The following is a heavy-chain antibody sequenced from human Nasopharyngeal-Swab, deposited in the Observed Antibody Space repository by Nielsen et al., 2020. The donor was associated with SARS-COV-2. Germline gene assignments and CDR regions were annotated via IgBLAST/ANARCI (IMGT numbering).Heavy chain of an antibody. CDR3: VREVSAPGPGDY. CDR2: ISSSSSYI. J-gene: IGHJ4*02. D-gene: IGHD5/OR15-5a*01. Sequence: GESLKISCVASGFTFNNYNFNWVRQAPGKGLEWVSSISSSSSYIYYADSVKGRFTISRDNAKNSLYLQMNSLRGEDTAIYYCVREVSAPGPGDYWGQGTLVTVSS. V-gene: IGHV3-21*01. CDR1: GFTFNNYN.